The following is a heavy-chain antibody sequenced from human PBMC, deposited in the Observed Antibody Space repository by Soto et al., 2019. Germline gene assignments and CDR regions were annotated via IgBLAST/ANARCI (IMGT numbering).Heavy chain of an antibody. V-gene: IGHV4-31*03. CDR2: IYYSGST. D-gene: IGHD6-19*01. Sequence: TSETLSLTCTVAGGYISSGGDYWNWIRQHPGKGLEWIGYIYYSGSTYYNPSLKSRVTIFAHASKNQFSLNLTSVTAADTAIYYCARHCPRYSRGWSAAPQFHPWGQGTLVTVSS. CDR3: ARHCPRYSRGWSAAPQFHP. J-gene: IGHJ5*02. CDR1: GGYISSGGDY.